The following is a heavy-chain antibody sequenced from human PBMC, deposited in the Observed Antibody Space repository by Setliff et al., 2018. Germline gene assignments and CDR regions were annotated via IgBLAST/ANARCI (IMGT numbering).Heavy chain of an antibody. Sequence: GGSLRLSCAASGFTFSAHYMDWLRQAPGKGLEWVGRIRNKDNSYTTEYAASVKGRFTISRDDSKNTAYLQVNSLKTEDTAVYYCAITMTTVVDFFDYWGQGTLVTVSS. CDR2: IRNKDNSYTT. D-gene: IGHD4-17*01. CDR3: AITMTTVVDFFDY. V-gene: IGHV3-72*01. CDR1: GFTFSAHY. J-gene: IGHJ4*02.